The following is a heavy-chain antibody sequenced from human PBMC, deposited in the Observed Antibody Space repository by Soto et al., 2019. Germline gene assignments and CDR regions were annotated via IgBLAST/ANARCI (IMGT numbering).Heavy chain of an antibody. CDR3: ARHQNNYDFWSGYYTGSPPSYYYYGMDV. D-gene: IGHD3-3*01. J-gene: IGHJ6*02. V-gene: IGHV4-34*01. CDR1: GGSFSGYY. CDR2: INHSGST. Sequence: SETLSLTCAVYGGSFSGYYWSWIRQPPGKGLEWIGEINHSGSTNYNPSLKSRVTISVDTSKNQFSLKLSSVTAADTAMYYCARHQNNYDFWSGYYTGSPPSYYYYGMDVWGQGTTVTVSS.